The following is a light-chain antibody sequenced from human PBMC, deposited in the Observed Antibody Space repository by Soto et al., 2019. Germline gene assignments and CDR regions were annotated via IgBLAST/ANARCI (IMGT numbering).Light chain of an antibody. CDR3: QQYNSYSYT. Sequence: DIQMTQSPSTLSASVGVTITITCRASQSISSWLAWYQQKPGKAPKLLIYDASSLESGVPSRFSGSGSGTEFTLTISSLQPDDFATYYCQQYNSYSYTFGQGTKLEIK. CDR1: QSISSW. J-gene: IGKJ2*01. CDR2: DAS. V-gene: IGKV1-5*01.